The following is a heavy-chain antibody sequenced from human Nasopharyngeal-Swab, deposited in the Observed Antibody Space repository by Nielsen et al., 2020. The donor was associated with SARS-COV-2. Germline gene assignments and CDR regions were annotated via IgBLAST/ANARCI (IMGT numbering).Heavy chain of an antibody. V-gene: IGHV3-30*04. CDR2: ISYDGSNK. J-gene: IGHJ4*02. Sequence: GESLKISCAASGFTFSSYAMHWVRQAPGKGLEWVAVISYDGSNKYYADSVKGRFTISRDNSKNTVYLQMNSLRAEDTAVYYCARGTTVTYCDYWGQGTLVTVSS. CDR1: GFTFSSYA. D-gene: IGHD4-17*01. CDR3: ARGTTVTYCDY.